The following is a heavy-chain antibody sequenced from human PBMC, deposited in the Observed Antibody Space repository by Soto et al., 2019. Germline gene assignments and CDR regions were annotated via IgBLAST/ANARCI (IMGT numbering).Heavy chain of an antibody. D-gene: IGHD5-12*01. CDR3: ASRRDGYNYYGY. CDR1: GGSISSGGYS. CDR2: IYHSGST. J-gene: IGHJ4*02. V-gene: IGHV4-30-2*01. Sequence: QLQLQESGSGLVKPSQTLSLTCAVSGGSISSGGYSWSWIRQPPGKGLEWIGYIYHSGSTHYNPSPKSRVTTRVARSKNQSPLKLSSVTAADTAVYYCASRRDGYNYYGYWGQGTLVTVSS.